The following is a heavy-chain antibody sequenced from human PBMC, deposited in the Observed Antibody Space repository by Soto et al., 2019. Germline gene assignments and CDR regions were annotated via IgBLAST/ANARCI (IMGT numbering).Heavy chain of an antibody. CDR2: INPNSGGT. J-gene: IGHJ6*02. CDR3: ARDLGIAAAGRKSYYYYYGMDV. V-gene: IGHV1-2*04. CDR1: GYTFTGYY. D-gene: IGHD6-13*01. Sequence: ASVKVSCKASGYTFTGYYMHWVRQAPGQGLEWMGWINPNSGGTNYAQKFQGWVTMTRDTSISTAYMELSRLRSDDTAVYYCARDLGIAAAGRKSYYYYYGMDVWGQGTTVTVS.